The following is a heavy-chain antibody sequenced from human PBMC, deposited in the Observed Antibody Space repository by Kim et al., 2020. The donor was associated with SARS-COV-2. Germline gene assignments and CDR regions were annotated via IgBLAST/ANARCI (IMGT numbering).Heavy chain of an antibody. J-gene: IGHJ4*02. CDR2: IIPIFATA. V-gene: IGHV1-69*13. Sequence: SVKVSCKASGGTFSSYAISWVRQAPGQGLEWMGGIIPIFATANYAQKFQGRVTITADESTSTAYMELSSLRSEDTAVYYCARDRYCSSTSCSYFDYWGQGTLVTVSS. CDR3: ARDRYCSSTSCSYFDY. D-gene: IGHD2-2*01. CDR1: GGTFSSYA.